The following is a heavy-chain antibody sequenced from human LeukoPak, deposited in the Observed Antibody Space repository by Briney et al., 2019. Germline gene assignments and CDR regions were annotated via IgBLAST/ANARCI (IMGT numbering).Heavy chain of an antibody. CDR3: ARGVDDYSDY. J-gene: IGHJ4*02. CDR1: GYTCTGYY. V-gene: IGHV1-2*02. Sequence: EASVTVSCKASGYTCTGYYMHWVRQAPGQGLEWMGWINPNSGGTNYAQKFQGRVTMTMDTSINTAYMELSRLKSDDTAVYYCARGVDDYSDYWGQGTLVTVSS. CDR2: INPNSGGT.